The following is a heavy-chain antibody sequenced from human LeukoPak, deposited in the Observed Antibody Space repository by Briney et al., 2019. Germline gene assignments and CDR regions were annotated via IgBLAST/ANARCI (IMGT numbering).Heavy chain of an antibody. CDR3: ARATLAATYFQH. CDR2: IYPGDSDT. V-gene: IGHV5-51*01. J-gene: IGHJ1*01. D-gene: IGHD2-15*01. CDR1: GFTFSSYA. Sequence: PGGSLRLSCAASGFTFSSYAMSWVRQMPGKGLEWMGIIYPGDSDTRYSPSFQGQVTISADKSISTAYLQWSSLKASDTAMYYCARATLAATYFQHWGQGTLVTVSS.